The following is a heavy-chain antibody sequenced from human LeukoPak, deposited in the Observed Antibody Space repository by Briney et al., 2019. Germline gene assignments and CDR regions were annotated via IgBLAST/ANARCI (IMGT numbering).Heavy chain of an antibody. CDR1: GYTFTGYY. CDR3: ARATMVRGVIIRSWFDP. Sequence: ASVKVSCKASGYTFTGYYMHWVRQAPGQGLERMGRINPNSGGTNYAQKFQGRVTMTRDTSISTAYMELSRLRSDDTAVYYCARATMVRGVIIRSWFDPWGQGTLVTVSS. J-gene: IGHJ5*02. CDR2: INPNSGGT. D-gene: IGHD3-10*01. V-gene: IGHV1-2*06.